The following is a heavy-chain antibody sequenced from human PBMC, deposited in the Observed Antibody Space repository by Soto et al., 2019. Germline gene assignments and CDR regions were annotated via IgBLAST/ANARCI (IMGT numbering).Heavy chain of an antibody. Sequence: SETLSLTCTVSGDSISSYYWSWIRQPPGKGLEWIGYIYYSGSTNYNPSLKSRVTISVDTSKNQFSLKLSSVTAADTAVYYCARLYSSSWKNYYYYYGMDVWGQGTTVTVSS. CDR2: IYYSGST. V-gene: IGHV4-59*08. J-gene: IGHJ6*02. CDR1: GDSISSYY. CDR3: ARLYSSSWKNYYYYYGMDV. D-gene: IGHD6-13*01.